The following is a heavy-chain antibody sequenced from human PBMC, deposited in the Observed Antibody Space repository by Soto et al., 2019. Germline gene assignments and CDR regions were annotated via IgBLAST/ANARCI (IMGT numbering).Heavy chain of an antibody. V-gene: IGHV4-30-2*01. D-gene: IGHD3-3*01. CDR1: GGSISSGGYS. CDR3: ARQGYYELLSGYYLFDY. J-gene: IGHJ4*02. Sequence: SETLSLTCAVSGGSISSGGYSWCWIRQPPGKGLEWIGYIYHSGSTYYNPSLKSRVTISVDRSKNQFSLKLTSVTAADTAVYYCARQGYYELLSGYYLFDYWGQGILVTVSS. CDR2: IYHSGST.